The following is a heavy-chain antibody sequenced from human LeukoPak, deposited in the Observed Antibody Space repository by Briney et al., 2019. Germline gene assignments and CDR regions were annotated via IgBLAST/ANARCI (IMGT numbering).Heavy chain of an antibody. CDR3: TRDLVLRYFDWGGGPFDY. V-gene: IGHV4-4*07. D-gene: IGHD3-9*01. Sequence: SETLSLTCTVSGNSFGDYYWSWIRQPAGKGLEWIGRIYTSGSTTYNSSLKSRVTMSVDTSKSQFSLNLMSVTAADTAVYYCTRDLVLRYFDWGGGPFDYWGQGTLVTVSS. CDR1: GNSFGDYY. J-gene: IGHJ4*02. CDR2: IYTSGST.